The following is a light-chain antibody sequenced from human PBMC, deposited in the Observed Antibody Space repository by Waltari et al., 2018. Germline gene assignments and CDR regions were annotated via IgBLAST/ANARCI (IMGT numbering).Light chain of an antibody. J-gene: IGLJ2*01. CDR2: DVT. CDR1: TSDIGCYAY. Sequence: QSALTQPASVSGSPGQSISISCTGTTSDIGCYAYVSWYQHQPGKAPKLLIYDVTNRPSGISNRFSGAKSGDTASLTISGLQAEDEAEYYCSSYSDSSTHDVVFGGGTELTVL. V-gene: IGLV2-14*03. CDR3: SSYSDSSTHDVV.